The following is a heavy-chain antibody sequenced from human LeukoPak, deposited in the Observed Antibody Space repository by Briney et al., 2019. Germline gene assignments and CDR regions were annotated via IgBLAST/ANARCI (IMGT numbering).Heavy chain of an antibody. CDR1: GITFSDYY. J-gene: IGHJ4*02. CDR2: ISSSSSYI. D-gene: IGHD1-7*01. Sequence: GGSLRLSCTVSGITFSDYYMNWVRQAPGKGLEWVSSISSSSSYIYYADSVKGRFTISRDNAKNSLYLQMNSLRAEDTAVYYCARDLRESGTYYFDYWGQGTLVTVSS. CDR3: ARDLRESGTYYFDY. V-gene: IGHV3-21*01.